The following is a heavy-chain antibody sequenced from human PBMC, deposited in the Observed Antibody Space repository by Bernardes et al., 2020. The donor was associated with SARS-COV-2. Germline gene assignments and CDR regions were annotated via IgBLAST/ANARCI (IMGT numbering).Heavy chain of an antibody. D-gene: IGHD6-13*01. CDR1: GFTFSRDW. Sequence: GGSLRLSCAASGFTFSRDWMHWVRQVPGKGLVWVARMNSDGSVTNYADSVKGRFTISRDNARNTLYLQMNSLRPADTAVYYCARTYSSSWSGFDYWGQGTLVTVSS. V-gene: IGHV3-74*01. CDR3: ARTYSSSWSGFDY. CDR2: MNSDGSVT. J-gene: IGHJ4*02.